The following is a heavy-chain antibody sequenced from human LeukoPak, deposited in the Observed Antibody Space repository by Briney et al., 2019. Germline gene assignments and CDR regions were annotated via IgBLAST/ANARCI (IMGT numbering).Heavy chain of an antibody. Sequence: ASVKVSCKASGGTFSSYAISWVRQAPGQGLEWMGGIIPIFGTANYAQMFQGRVTITADKTTSTAYMELSSLRSEDTAVYYCADSSGYRNDAFDIWGQGTMVTVSS. CDR2: IIPIFGTA. CDR3: ADSSGYRNDAFDI. D-gene: IGHD3-22*01. CDR1: GGTFSSYA. J-gene: IGHJ3*02. V-gene: IGHV1-69*06.